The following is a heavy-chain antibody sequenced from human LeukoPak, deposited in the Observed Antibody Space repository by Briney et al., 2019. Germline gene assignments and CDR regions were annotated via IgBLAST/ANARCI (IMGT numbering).Heavy chain of an antibody. Sequence: ASVKASCKASGYTIRNSGVTWVRQAPGQGLEWMGCINPYNGNTNYAQMFQGRVTMSTDTSTNTASMELKSLRSDDTAVYFCARVGAAGEFPDAFDIWGQGTLVTVSS. V-gene: IGHV1-18*01. CDR2: INPYNGNT. J-gene: IGHJ3*02. D-gene: IGHD3-16*01. CDR1: GYTIRNSG. CDR3: ARVGAAGEFPDAFDI.